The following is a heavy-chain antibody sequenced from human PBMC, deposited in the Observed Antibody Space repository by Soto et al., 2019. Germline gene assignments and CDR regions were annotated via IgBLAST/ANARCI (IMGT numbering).Heavy chain of an antibody. V-gene: IGHV4-30-4*01. J-gene: IGHJ5*02. CDR3: ARGARVYFWFYP. Sequence: QVQLQDSGPGLVKPSQALSLTCTVSGGSISSGDYYWSWIRQPPGKGLEWIGYIYYSGSTYYNPSLMSRVTIPVYTSKNQFSLKMSSVTASDTAVYYWARGARVYFWFYPWGKGTLVTVSS. CDR2: IYYSGST. CDR1: GGSISSGDYY. D-gene: IGHD2-8*01.